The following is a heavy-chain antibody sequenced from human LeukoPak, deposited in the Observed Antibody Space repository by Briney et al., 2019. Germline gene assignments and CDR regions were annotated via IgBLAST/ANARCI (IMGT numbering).Heavy chain of an antibody. CDR3: ARDQIPYYYDSSGYSDAFDI. V-gene: IGHV3-7*01. J-gene: IGHJ3*02. CDR1: GFTFSSYW. D-gene: IGHD3-22*01. CDR2: IKQDGSEK. Sequence: PGGSLRLSCAASGFTFSSYWMSWVRQAPGKGLEWVANIKQDGSEKYYVGSVKGRFTISRDNAKNSLYLQMNSLRAEDTAVYYCARDQIPYYYDSSGYSDAFDIWGQGTMVTVSS.